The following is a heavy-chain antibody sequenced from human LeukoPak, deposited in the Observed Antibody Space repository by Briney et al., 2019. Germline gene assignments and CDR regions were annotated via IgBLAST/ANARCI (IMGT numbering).Heavy chain of an antibody. CDR3: GTHAGRTGSDD. Sequence: GGSLRLSCATSGSIFSGYYMSWIRRAPGKGLEWVSYISGSGSDISYADSVKGRFTISRDNAKDSLYLQMNSLRAEDTAVYYCGTHAGRTGSDDWGQGTLVTVSS. V-gene: IGHV3-11*01. CDR2: ISGSGSDI. CDR1: GSIFSGYY. J-gene: IGHJ4*02. D-gene: IGHD3/OR15-3a*01.